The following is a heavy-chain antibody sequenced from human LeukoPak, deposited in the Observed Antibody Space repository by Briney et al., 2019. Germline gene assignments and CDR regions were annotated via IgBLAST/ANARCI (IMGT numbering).Heavy chain of an antibody. Sequence: SLRLSCAASGFSISFNYRSWVRQAPGKGLEWMSDIYSGGSTYYAPSVKGRLTISRDASKNTLYLQMNSLRAEDTAIYYCARAQWRTYSYYYMDVWGKGTTVTVSS. CDR3: ARAQWRTYSYYYMDV. V-gene: IGHV3-53*01. J-gene: IGHJ6*03. CDR1: GFSISFNY. CDR2: IYSGGST. D-gene: IGHD6-19*01.